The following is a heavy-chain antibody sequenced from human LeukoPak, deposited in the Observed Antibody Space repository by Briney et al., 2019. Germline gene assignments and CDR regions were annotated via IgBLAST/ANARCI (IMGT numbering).Heavy chain of an antibody. J-gene: IGHJ4*02. D-gene: IGHD3-22*01. Sequence: PGGSLRLSCTASGFTFSTFHMPWVRQAPGKGLEYVSAISSNGGSTYYANSVKGRFTISRDNSKNTLYLQMGSLRAEDMAVYYCAREYYYDSSGHIGYWGQGTLVTVSS. CDR3: AREYYYDSSGHIGY. CDR1: GFTFSTFH. CDR2: ISSNGGST. V-gene: IGHV3-64*01.